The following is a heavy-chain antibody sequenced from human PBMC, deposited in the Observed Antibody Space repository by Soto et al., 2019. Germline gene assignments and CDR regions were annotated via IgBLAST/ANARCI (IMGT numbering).Heavy chain of an antibody. V-gene: IGHV3-30*03. CDR3: ASPQWLAPV. J-gene: IGHJ4*02. CDR2: ISFDGHDQ. D-gene: IGHD6-19*01. CDR1: GFPFSNYG. Sequence: QVQLVESGGGVVEPGRSLRLSCAASGFPFSNYGMHWVRQAPGKGLEWMAVISFDGHDQDYADSVKGRFTISRDNSKSTLYLQMNSLRAEDTAVYYCASPQWLAPVWGQGTVVTVSS.